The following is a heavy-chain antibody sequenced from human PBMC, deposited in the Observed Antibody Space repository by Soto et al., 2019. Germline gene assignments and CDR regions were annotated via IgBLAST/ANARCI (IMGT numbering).Heavy chain of an antibody. J-gene: IGHJ6*02. D-gene: IGHD1-26*01. Sequence: GGSLRLSCAASGFTFDDYAMHWVRQAPGKGLEWVSGISWNSGSIGYADSVKGRFTISRDNAKNSLYLQMNSLRAEDTALYYCAKDIGWLKGGYYYGMDVWGQGTTVTVSS. V-gene: IGHV3-9*01. CDR1: GFTFDDYA. CDR2: ISWNSGSI. CDR3: AKDIGWLKGGYYYGMDV.